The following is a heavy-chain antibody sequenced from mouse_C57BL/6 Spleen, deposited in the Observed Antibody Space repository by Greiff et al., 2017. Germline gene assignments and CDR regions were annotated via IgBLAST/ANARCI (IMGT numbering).Heavy chain of an antibody. CDR3: ARRVSDYSSYWYFDV. D-gene: IGHD2-12*01. CDR1: GYTFTSYW. CDR2: IDPSDSYT. Sequence: QVQLQQPGAELVMPGASVKLSCKASGYTFTSYWMHWVKQRPGQGLEWIGEIDPSDSYTNYNQKFKGKSTLTVDKSSSTAYMQLSSLTSEDSAVYYCARRVSDYSSYWYFDVWGTGTTVTVSS. J-gene: IGHJ1*03. V-gene: IGHV1-69*01.